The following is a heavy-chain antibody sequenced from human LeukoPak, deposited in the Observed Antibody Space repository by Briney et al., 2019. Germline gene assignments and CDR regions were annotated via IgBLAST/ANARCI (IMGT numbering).Heavy chain of an antibody. D-gene: IGHD3-10*01. Sequence: GGSLRLSCAASGFTFSSYGMHWVRQAPGKGLEWVAVISYDGSNKYYADSVKGRFTISRDNSKNTLYLQMNSLRAEDTAVYYCAREPSTYYYGSGSRPGENWFDPWGQGTLVTVSS. J-gene: IGHJ5*02. V-gene: IGHV3-30*03. CDR3: AREPSTYYYGSGSRPGENWFDP. CDR1: GFTFSSYG. CDR2: ISYDGSNK.